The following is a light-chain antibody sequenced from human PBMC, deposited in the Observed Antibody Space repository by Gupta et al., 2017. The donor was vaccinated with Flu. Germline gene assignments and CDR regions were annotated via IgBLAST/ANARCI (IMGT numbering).Light chain of an antibody. CDR1: NIDVGNYKF. J-gene: IGLJ3*02. V-gene: IGLV2-23*01. Sequence: QSVLTQPASVSGSPGQSITISCTGTNIDVGNYKFVSWYQQHPGKAPKLIIYESIERPSGVSNRFSGSKSDNMAFLTISGAQAEDEADYYCYSDTPIGTWVFGGGTKVTVL. CDR3: YSDTPIGTWV. CDR2: ESI.